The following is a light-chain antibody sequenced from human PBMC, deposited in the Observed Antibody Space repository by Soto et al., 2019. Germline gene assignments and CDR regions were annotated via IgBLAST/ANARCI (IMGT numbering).Light chain of an antibody. CDR1: QSVSSN. Sequence: EIVMTRSPATLSVSPGERATLSCRASQSVSSNLAWYQQKPGQAPRLLIYGASTRATGIPARISGSGSGTEFTLTISSLQSEDFAIYYCQQYNNWPMTFGQGTNVEIK. J-gene: IGKJ1*01. CDR3: QQYNNWPMT. CDR2: GAS. V-gene: IGKV3-15*01.